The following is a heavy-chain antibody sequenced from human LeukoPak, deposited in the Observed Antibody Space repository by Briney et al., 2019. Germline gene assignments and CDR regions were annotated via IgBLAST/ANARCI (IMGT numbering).Heavy chain of an antibody. Sequence: GGSLRLSCAASGFTFSRYWMSWVRQAPGKGLEWVANINQDGSQKYYVDSVKGRFTISRDNAKNTLYLQMNSLRAEDTAVYYCARGRGAHFDCWGQGTLVTVSS. V-gene: IGHV3-7*01. J-gene: IGHJ4*02. CDR1: GFTFSRYW. D-gene: IGHD3-10*01. CDR3: ARGRGAHFDC. CDR2: INQDGSQK.